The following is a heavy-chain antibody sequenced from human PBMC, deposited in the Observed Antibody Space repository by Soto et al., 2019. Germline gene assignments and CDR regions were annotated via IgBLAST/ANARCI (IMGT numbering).Heavy chain of an antibody. CDR1: GGTFSSYA. CDR3: ARGPVGTMIVVAATRPYCMAV. CDR2: IIPIFGTA. D-gene: IGHD3-22*01. V-gene: IGHV1-69*13. J-gene: IGHJ6*02. Sequence: SVKVSCKASGGTFSSYAISWVRQAPGQGLEWMGGIIPIFGTANYAQKFQGRVTITADESTSTAYMELSSLRSEDTAVYYCARGPVGTMIVVAATRPYCMAVRCRGTTVPVS.